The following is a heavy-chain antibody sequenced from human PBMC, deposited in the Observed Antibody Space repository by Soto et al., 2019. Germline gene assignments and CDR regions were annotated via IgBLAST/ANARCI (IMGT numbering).Heavy chain of an antibody. D-gene: IGHD3-22*01. CDR1: GSSITGGFY. V-gene: IGHV4-38-2*01. Sequence: SETLSLACGVSGSSITGGFYWGWVRHSPGKGLEWIGSISYSAKTFYNPSLASRLSIAVDTSMNQFSLRLTSVTAADTALYYCTRGAGAPWVRFDSWGQGTLVTVSS. CDR3: TRGAGAPWVRFDS. CDR2: ISYSAKT. J-gene: IGHJ4*02.